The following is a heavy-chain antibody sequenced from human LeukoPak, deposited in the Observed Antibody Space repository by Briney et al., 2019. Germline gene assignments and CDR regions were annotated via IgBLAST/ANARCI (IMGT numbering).Heavy chain of an antibody. Sequence: SETLSLTCSVSGRSISSPNHDWAWIRQPPGQGLEWIGSIYYSGTTYYNLSLKSRVTLSVDTSQNQFSLKLSSVTAADTAIYFCARTLGANTWVGNWFDPWGQGTLVTVSP. CDR3: ARTLGANTWVGNWFDP. CDR1: GRSISSPNHD. V-gene: IGHV4-39*01. J-gene: IGHJ5*02. D-gene: IGHD3-10*01. CDR2: IYYSGTT.